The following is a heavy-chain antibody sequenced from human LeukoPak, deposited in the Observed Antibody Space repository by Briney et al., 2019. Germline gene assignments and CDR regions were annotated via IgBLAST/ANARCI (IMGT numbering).Heavy chain of an antibody. CDR3: AKDPGVVPAHYFDY. V-gene: IGHV3-23*01. Sequence: GGSLRLSCAASGFTYSSYAMNWVRKATGKGLVWVSGTGSTGVSTFYADSVKGRFTVSRDNSKNTLSLQMNSLRAEDTAVYYCAKDPGVVPAHYFDYWGQGTLVTVSS. CDR1: GFTYSSYA. CDR2: TGSTGVST. D-gene: IGHD2-2*01. J-gene: IGHJ4*02.